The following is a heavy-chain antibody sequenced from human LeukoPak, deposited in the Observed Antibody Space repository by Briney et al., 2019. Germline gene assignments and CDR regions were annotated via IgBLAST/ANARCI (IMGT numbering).Heavy chain of an antibody. CDR1: GGSISSSSYY. CDR3: ARRMNYYDSSGSGTWFDT. J-gene: IGHJ5*02. D-gene: IGHD3-22*01. CDR2: IYYSGDT. Sequence: PSETLSLTCTVSGGSISSSSYYWGWIRQPPGKGLEWIGSIYYSGDTYYNPSLKSRVTVSVDTSRNQFSLKLSSVTAADTAVYYCARRMNYYDSSGSGTWFDTWGQGTLVTVSS. V-gene: IGHV4-39*01.